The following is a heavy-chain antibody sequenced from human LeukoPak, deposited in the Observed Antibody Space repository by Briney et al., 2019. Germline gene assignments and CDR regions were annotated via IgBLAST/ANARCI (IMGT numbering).Heavy chain of an antibody. CDR1: GFTFSSYS. Sequence: RPGGALRLSCAASGFTFSSYSRNWVRQAPGKGLEWVSYISSSSSTIYYADSVKGRFTISRDNAKNSLYLQMNSLRDEDTAVYYCARTDMGYYYYGMDVWGQGTTVTVSS. CDR3: ARTDMGYYYYGMDV. V-gene: IGHV3-48*02. CDR2: ISSSSSTI. D-gene: IGHD2-15*01. J-gene: IGHJ6*02.